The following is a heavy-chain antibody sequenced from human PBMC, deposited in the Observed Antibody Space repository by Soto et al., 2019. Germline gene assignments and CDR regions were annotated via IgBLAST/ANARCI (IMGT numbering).Heavy chain of an antibody. CDR1: GFTFSSYA. CDR3: AKDAISMVRGVNNWFDP. Sequence: GGSLRLSCAASGFTFSSYAMTWVRQAPGKGLEWVSGISGGGGVSTYYADSVKGRFTISRDDSMNTLYLQMNRLRAEDTAVYYCAKDAISMVRGVNNWFDPWGQGTLVTVSS. D-gene: IGHD3-10*01. V-gene: IGHV3-23*01. J-gene: IGHJ5*02. CDR2: ISGGGGVST.